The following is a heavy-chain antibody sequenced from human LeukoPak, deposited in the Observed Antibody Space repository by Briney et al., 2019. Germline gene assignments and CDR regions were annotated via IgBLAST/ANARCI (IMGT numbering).Heavy chain of an antibody. D-gene: IGHD6-13*01. Sequence: GGSLRLYCAASGFTLDDYVMHWVRQAPGKGLEWVSGISWNSVSIGYADSVKGRFTISRDNAKNSLYLQMNSLRAEDTALYYCAKDIGTGGTGWYFDLWGRGTLVTVSS. V-gene: IGHV3-9*01. CDR3: AKDIGTGGTGWYFDL. CDR2: ISWNSVSI. J-gene: IGHJ2*01. CDR1: GFTLDDYV.